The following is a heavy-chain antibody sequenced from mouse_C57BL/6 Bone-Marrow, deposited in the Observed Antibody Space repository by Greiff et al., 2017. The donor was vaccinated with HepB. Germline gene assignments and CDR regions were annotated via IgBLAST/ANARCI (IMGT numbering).Heavy chain of an antibody. J-gene: IGHJ4*01. V-gene: IGHV1-42*01. CDR3: ARDSNYPYAMDY. D-gene: IGHD2-5*01. Sequence: EVQLQQSGPELVKPGASVKISCKASGYSFTGYYMNWVKQSPEKSLEWIGEINPSTGGTTYNQKFKAKATLTVDKSSSTAYMQLKSLTSEDSAVYYCARDSNYPYAMDYWGQGTSVTVSS. CDR1: GYSFTGYY. CDR2: INPSTGGT.